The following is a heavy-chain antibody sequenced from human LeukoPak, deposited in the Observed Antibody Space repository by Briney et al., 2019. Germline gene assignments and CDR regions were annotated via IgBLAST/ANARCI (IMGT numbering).Heavy chain of an antibody. Sequence: ASVKVSCKTSGYTFTNYGISWVRQAPGKGLEWMGGFDPEDGETIYAQKFQGRVTMTEDTSTDTAYMELSSLRSEDTAVYYCATKAQKSSSWAFDYWGQGTLVTVSS. CDR3: ATKAQKSSSWAFDY. D-gene: IGHD6-13*01. CDR1: GYTFTNYG. CDR2: FDPEDGET. V-gene: IGHV1-24*01. J-gene: IGHJ4*02.